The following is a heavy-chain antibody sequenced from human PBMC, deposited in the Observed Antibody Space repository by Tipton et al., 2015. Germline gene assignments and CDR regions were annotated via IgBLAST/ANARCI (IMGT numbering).Heavy chain of an antibody. CDR1: GFTFYSYW. CDR3: ARARGRHGGLFDS. CDR2: IKQDGSEK. D-gene: IGHD4-23*01. V-gene: IGHV3-7*03. Sequence: GSLRLSCAASGFTFYSYWMNWVRQAPGKGLEWVANIKQDGSEKNYVDSVKGRFTISRDNAKSSLYLQLNSLRPEDTAVYYCARARGRHGGLFDSWGQGILVTVSS. J-gene: IGHJ4*02.